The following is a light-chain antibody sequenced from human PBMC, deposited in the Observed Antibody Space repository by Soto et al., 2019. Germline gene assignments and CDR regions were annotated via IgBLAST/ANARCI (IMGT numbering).Light chain of an antibody. V-gene: IGLV2-18*02. CDR2: EVT. Sequence: QSALTQPPSVSGSPGQSVTISCTGSSSDVGSYNRVSWYQQPPGTAPKLMIYEVTHRPSGVPDRFSGSKSGNTASLTISGLQAEDEADYYCSSRTTTNTLIFGGGTKLTVL. CDR1: SSDVGSYNR. J-gene: IGLJ2*01. CDR3: SSRTTTNTLI.